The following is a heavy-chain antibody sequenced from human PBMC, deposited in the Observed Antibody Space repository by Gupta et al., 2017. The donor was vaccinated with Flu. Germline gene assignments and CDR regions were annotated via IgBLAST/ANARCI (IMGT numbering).Heavy chain of an antibody. J-gene: IGHJ6*02. CDR1: GFSVSDYY. Sequence: EVQLVESGGGLIQPGGSLRLSCAASGFSVSDYYIDWVRQAPGKGLDWVGRTRYKTKSFSTDYSASVRGRFIISRYNSKNMLYLQMDSLQIDYAAVYYCARTLVYNDMHVWGQWTTVTVSS. CDR2: TRYKTKSFST. V-gene: IGHV3-72*01. CDR3: ARTLVYNDMHV. D-gene: IGHD3-10*01.